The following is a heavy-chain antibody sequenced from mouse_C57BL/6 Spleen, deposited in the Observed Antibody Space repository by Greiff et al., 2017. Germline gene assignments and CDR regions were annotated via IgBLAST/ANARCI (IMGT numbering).Heavy chain of an antibody. CDR1: GYTFTDYE. CDR3: TREDY. J-gene: IGHJ4*01. CDR2: IDPETGGT. Sequence: QVQLKESGAELVRPGASVTLSCKASGYTFTDYEMHWVKQTPVHGLEWIGAIDPETGGTAYNQKFKGKAILTADKSSSTAYMELRSLTSEDSAVYYCTREDYWGQGTSVTVSS. V-gene: IGHV1-15*01.